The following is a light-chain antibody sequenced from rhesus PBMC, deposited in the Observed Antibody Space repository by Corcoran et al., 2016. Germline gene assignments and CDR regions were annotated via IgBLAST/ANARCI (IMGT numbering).Light chain of an antibody. CDR1: QSISSW. Sequence: DIQMTQSPSSLSASVGDTVTITCRASQSISSWLAWYQQKPGKAPKLLIYKASTLQSGVPSRFSGRGSGTDSTLTISSLQAEYCATYYCQQYSSSPYSFGQGTKVEIK. V-gene: IGKV1-22*01. J-gene: IGKJ2*01. CDR2: KAS. CDR3: QQYSSSPYS.